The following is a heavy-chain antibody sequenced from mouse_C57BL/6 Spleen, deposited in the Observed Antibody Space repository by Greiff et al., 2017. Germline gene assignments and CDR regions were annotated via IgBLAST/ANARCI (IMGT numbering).Heavy chain of an antibody. Sequence: EVQLVESGGGLVQPGGSMKLSCVASGFTFSNYWMNWVRQSPEKGLEWVAQIRLKSDNYATDYAESVKGRFTISRDDSKSSVYLQMNNLRAEDTGIYYCTQLTGTDYWGQGTTLTVSS. J-gene: IGHJ2*01. CDR1: GFTFSNYW. CDR3: TQLTGTDY. D-gene: IGHD4-1*01. V-gene: IGHV6-3*01. CDR2: IRLKSDNYAT.